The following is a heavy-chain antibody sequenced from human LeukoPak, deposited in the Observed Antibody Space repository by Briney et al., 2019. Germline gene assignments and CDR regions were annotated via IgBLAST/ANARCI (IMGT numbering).Heavy chain of an antibody. Sequence: GGSLRLSCAASGFTFTSYAMSWVRQTPGKGLEWVSATVGSGPDTYHADSVKGRFTVSRDNAKNTLYLQMNSLRAEDTAVYYCTRGGVDYWGQGTLVTVSS. CDR1: GFTFTSYA. CDR2: TVGSGPDT. V-gene: IGHV3-23*01. D-gene: IGHD3-16*01. CDR3: TRGGVDY. J-gene: IGHJ4*02.